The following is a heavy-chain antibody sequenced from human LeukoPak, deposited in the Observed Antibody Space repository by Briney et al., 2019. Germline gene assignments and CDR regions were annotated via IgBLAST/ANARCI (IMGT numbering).Heavy chain of an antibody. CDR3: ASCSSGSSSGY. D-gene: IGHD3-22*01. J-gene: IGHJ4*02. V-gene: IGHV3-7*01. CDR2: IKQDGSEK. CDR1: GFTFSSYW. Sequence: PGGSLRLSCAASGFTFSSYWMSWVRQAPGKGLEWVANIKQDGSEKYYVDSVKGRFTISRDNAKNSLYLQMNSLRAEDTAVYYCASCSSGSSSGYWGQGTLVTVSS.